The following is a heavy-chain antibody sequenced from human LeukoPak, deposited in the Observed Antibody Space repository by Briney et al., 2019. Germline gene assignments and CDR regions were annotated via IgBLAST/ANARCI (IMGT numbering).Heavy chain of an antibody. CDR2: ISGSGGGT. D-gene: IGHD2-2*01. V-gene: IGHV3-23*01. J-gene: IGHJ4*02. CDR3: AKYVVVPAATVDY. CDR1: GFTFSSYA. Sequence: PGGSLRLSCAASGFTFSSYAMSWVRRAPEKGLEWLSAISGSGGGTYYADSVKGRFTISRDNSKNTLYLQMNSLRAEDTAVYYCAKYVVVPAATVDYWGQGTLVTVSS.